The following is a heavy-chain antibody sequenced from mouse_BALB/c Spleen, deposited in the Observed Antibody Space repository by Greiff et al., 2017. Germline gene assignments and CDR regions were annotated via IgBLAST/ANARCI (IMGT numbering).Heavy chain of an antibody. Sequence: EVKLVESGPGLVKPSQSLSLTCSVTGYSITSGYYWNWIRQFPGNKLEWMGYISYDGSNNYNPSLKNRISITRDTSKNQFFLKLNSVTTEDTATYYCASTDFDYYAMDYWGQGTSVTVSS. CDR3: ASTDFDYYAMDY. CDR2: ISYDGSN. V-gene: IGHV3-6*02. D-gene: IGHD1-1*01. J-gene: IGHJ4*01. CDR1: GYSITSGYY.